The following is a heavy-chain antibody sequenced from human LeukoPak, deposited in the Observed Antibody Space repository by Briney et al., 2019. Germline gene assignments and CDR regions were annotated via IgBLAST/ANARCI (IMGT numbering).Heavy chain of an antibody. CDR3: ARDRGYPSYMDV. V-gene: IGHV3-7*01. CDR1: GFTFSTYW. D-gene: IGHD3-10*01. Sequence: PGGSLRLSCAVSGFTFSTYWMSWVRQAPGKGLEWVANMKEDGSEKYYVGSVKGRFTISRDSAKNSLYLQMNSLRVEDAAVYYCARDRGYPSYMDVWGKGTTVTVSS. CDR2: MKEDGSEK. J-gene: IGHJ6*03.